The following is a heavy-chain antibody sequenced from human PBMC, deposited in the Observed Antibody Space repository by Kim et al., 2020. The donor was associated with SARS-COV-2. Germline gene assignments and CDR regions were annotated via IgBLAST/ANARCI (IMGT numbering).Heavy chain of an antibody. J-gene: IGHJ6*03. Sequence: GGSLRLSCAASGFTFSSYEMNWVRQAPGKWLEWVSYISSSGSTIYYADSVKGRFTISRDNAKNSLYLQMNSLRAEDTAVYYCARDLTITIFGVVIDYYYMDVWGKGTTVTVSS. CDR1: GFTFSSYE. V-gene: IGHV3-48*03. CDR3: ARDLTITIFGVVIDYYYMDV. D-gene: IGHD3-3*01. CDR2: ISSSGSTI.